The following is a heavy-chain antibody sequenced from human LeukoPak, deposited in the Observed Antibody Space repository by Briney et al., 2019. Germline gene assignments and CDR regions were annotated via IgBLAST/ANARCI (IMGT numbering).Heavy chain of an antibody. D-gene: IGHD1/OR15-1a*01. Sequence: PGGSLRLSCAASGFTFSSNTMNWVRQAPGKGLEWVSSISSSSTYIDYAASVKGRFTISRDNAKNSLYLQMNSLRAEDTAIYYCARDREHGNEIDYWGRGTLVTVSS. V-gene: IGHV3-21*06. J-gene: IGHJ4*01. CDR2: ISSSSTYI. CDR3: ARDREHGNEIDY. CDR1: GFTFSSNT.